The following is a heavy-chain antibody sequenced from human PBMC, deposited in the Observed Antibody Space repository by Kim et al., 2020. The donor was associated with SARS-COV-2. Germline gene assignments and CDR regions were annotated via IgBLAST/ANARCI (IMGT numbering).Heavy chain of an antibody. Sequence: KYYRTSLKTRLTISKDTSKNQVVLTMTNMDPVDTATYYCARIGGDYYFDYWGQGTLVTVSS. CDR2: K. D-gene: IGHD3-16*01. J-gene: IGHJ4*02. V-gene: IGHV2-70*01. CDR3: ARIGGDYYFDY.